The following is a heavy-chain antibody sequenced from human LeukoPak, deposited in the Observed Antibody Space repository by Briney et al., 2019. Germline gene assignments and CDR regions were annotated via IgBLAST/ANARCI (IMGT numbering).Heavy chain of an antibody. V-gene: IGHV3-20*04. CDR1: GFTFSSYG. CDR2: INWNGANT. J-gene: IGHJ5*02. Sequence: GGSLRLSCAASGFTFSSYGMNWVRQTPGKGLEWVSGINWNGANTGYADSMKGRFTISRDNNKNSLYLQMNSLRAEDTALYYCARVQSYGSEKYTWFDPWGQGTLVTVSS. D-gene: IGHD3-10*01. CDR3: ARVQSYGSEKYTWFDP.